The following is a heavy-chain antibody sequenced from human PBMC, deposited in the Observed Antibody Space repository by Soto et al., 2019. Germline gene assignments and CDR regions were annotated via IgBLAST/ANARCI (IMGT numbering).Heavy chain of an antibody. CDR2: ITGSGGNT. D-gene: IGHD3-22*01. CDR1: GFTFSSYA. J-gene: IGHJ4*02. CDR3: AKDLKYNFDTSGYYDH. V-gene: IGHV3-23*01. Sequence: GGSLRLSCAASGFTFSSYAMSWVRQAPGKGLEWVSSITGSGGNTYYADSVKGRFTISRDNSKNTLYLQMNSLRAEDTALYYCAKDLKYNFDTSGYYDHWGQGTLDTVSS.